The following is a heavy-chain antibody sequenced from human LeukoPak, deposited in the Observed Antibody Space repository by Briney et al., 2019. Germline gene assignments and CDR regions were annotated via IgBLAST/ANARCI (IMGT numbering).Heavy chain of an antibody. J-gene: IGHJ4*02. CDR1: GGSFSGYY. CDR2: INHSGST. CDR3: ARVSEGGSSSPFDY. D-gene: IGHD1-26*01. Sequence: SETLSLTCAVYGGSFSGYYWSWIRQPPGKGLEWIGEINHSGSTNYNPSLKSRVTISVDTSKNQFSLKLSSVTAADTAVYYCARVSEGGSSSPFDYWGQGTLVTVSS. V-gene: IGHV4-34*01.